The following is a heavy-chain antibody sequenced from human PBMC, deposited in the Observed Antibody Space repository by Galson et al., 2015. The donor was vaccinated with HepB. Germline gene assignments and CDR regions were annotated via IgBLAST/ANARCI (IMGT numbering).Heavy chain of an antibody. D-gene: IGHD2-15*01. Sequence: SLRLSCAASGFTFDDYTMHWVRQAPGKGLEWVSLISWDGGSTYYADSVKGRFTISRDNSKNSLYLQMNSLRTEDTALYYCAKDSPSGGGPPTSYFDYWGQGTLVTVSS. CDR3: AKDSPSGGGPPTSYFDY. V-gene: IGHV3-43*01. CDR1: GFTFDDYT. J-gene: IGHJ4*02. CDR2: ISWDGGST.